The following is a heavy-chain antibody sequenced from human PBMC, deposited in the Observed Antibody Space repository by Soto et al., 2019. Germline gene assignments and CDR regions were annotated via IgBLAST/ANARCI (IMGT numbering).Heavy chain of an antibody. D-gene: IGHD5-18*01. CDR3: VRDIDNGYTGNV. Sequence: SETLSLTCSVSGAVVTSGENYWSWVRQPPGTGLEWLGYIYHSGVTYYNPALKSRVTLSLDRPKNQVSLKLRSVTAADTAVYFCVRDIDNGYTGNVWGNGTLVT. V-gene: IGHV4-30-4*08. CDR1: GAVVTSGENY. CDR2: IYHSGVT. J-gene: IGHJ3*01.